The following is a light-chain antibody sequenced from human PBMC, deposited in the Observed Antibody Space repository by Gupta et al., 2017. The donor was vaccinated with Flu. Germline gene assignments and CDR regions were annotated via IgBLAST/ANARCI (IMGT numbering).Light chain of an antibody. CDR1: SSDVGGDNY. Sequence: TITCTATSSDVGGDNYVFCYHQPPSKATNLLIYEVNNRPSGVSTRCSGSKTGNTASLTISGLQAEDEADYYCSSYTSSSTSRRVFGGGTKLTVL. J-gene: IGLJ3*02. CDR3: SSYTSSSTSRRV. CDR2: EVN. V-gene: IGLV2-14*01.